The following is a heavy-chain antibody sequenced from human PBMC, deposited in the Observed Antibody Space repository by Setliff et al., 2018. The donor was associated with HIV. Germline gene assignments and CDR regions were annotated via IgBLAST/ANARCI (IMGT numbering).Heavy chain of an antibody. D-gene: IGHD5-18*01. CDR3: AREGSGWCDY. CDR2: IKQDGSEK. CDR1: GFTFSSHW. Sequence: GGSLRLSCAASGFTFSSHWMSWVRQAPGKGLEWVANIKQDGSEKYHVDSVKGQFTISRDNAQNSLYLQMNSLRAEDTAVYYCAREGSGWCDYWGQGTLVTVSS. V-gene: IGHV3-7*03. J-gene: IGHJ4*02.